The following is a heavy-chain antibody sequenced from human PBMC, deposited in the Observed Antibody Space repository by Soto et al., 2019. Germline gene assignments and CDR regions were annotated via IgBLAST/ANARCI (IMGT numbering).Heavy chain of an antibody. Sequence: QVQVVESGGGVVQPGRSLRLYCAASGFTFSSYGMHWVRQAPGKGLEWVAVIWYDGSNKYYADSVKGRFIISRDNSKKMLYLQMNSLRAEDTAVYNCARGRGSYRHYLDYLGQGTLVTVSS. CDR1: GFTFSSYG. J-gene: IGHJ4*02. CDR2: IWYDGSNK. V-gene: IGHV3-33*01. CDR3: ARGRGSYRHYLDY. D-gene: IGHD1-26*01.